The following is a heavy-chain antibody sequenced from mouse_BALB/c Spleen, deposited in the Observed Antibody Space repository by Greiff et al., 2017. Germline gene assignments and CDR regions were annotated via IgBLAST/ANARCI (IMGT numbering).Heavy chain of an antibody. CDR1: GFTFSDYY. J-gene: IGHJ4*01. D-gene: IGHD2-4*01. V-gene: IGHV5-4*02. CDR2: ISDGGSYT. CDR3: ARGDYDEVYYAMDY. Sequence: EVKVVESGGGLVKPGGSLKLSCAASGFTFSDYYMYWVRQTPEKRLEWVATISDGGSYTYYPDSVKGRFTISRDNAKNNLYLQMSSLKSEDTAMYYCARGDYDEVYYAMDYWGQGTSVTVSS.